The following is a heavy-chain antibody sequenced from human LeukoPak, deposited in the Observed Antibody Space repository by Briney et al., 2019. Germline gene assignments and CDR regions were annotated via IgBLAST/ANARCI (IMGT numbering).Heavy chain of an antibody. J-gene: IGHJ3*02. CDR2: TYYRSKWYN. CDR3: ARGGIAAAGGQASAFDI. D-gene: IGHD6-13*01. CDR1: GDSVSSNSAA. Sequence: SQTLSLTCAISGDSVSSNSAAWNWIRQSPSRGLEWLGRTYYRSKWYNDYAVSVKSRITINPDTSKNQFSLQLNSVTPEDTAVYYCARGGIAAAGGQASAFDIWGQGTMVTVSS. V-gene: IGHV6-1*01.